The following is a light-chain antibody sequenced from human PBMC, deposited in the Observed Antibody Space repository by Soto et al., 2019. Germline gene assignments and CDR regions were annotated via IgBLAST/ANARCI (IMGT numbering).Light chain of an antibody. CDR1: ESISRW. J-gene: IGKJ1*01. Sequence: DIQMTQSPSTLSASVGDRVTITCRASESISRWLALYQQKPGKAPKLLIYDASALPRGVPSRFSGSGSGTKFTLTIASLQPDDFATYYCQQYETFSGTFGPGTKVDI. CDR2: DAS. V-gene: IGKV1-5*01. CDR3: QQYETFSGT.